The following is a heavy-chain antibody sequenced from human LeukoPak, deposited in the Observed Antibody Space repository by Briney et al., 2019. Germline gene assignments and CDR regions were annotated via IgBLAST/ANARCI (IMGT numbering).Heavy chain of an antibody. CDR2: ISSSGSTI. CDR3: ARSYYDSSGYYGGFDY. Sequence: GGSLRLSCAASGFTFSSYEMNWVRQAPGKGLEWVSYISSSGSTIYYADSVKGRFTISRDNAKNSLYLQMNSLRAEDTAVYYCARSYYDSSGYYGGFDYWGQGTLVTVSS. D-gene: IGHD3-22*01. J-gene: IGHJ4*02. CDR1: GFTFSSYE. V-gene: IGHV3-48*03.